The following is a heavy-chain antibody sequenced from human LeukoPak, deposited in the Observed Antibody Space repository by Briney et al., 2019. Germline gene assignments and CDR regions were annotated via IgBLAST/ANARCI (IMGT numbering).Heavy chain of an antibody. Sequence: SVKVSCKASGGTFSSYAISWVRQAPGQGLEWMGGIIPIFGTANYAQKFQGRVTITADESTSTAYMELSSLRSEDTAVYYCTSVFSSGWYFDYWGQGTLVTVSS. V-gene: IGHV1-69*13. CDR1: GGTFSSYA. CDR2: IIPIFGTA. D-gene: IGHD6-19*01. J-gene: IGHJ4*02. CDR3: TSVFSSGWYFDY.